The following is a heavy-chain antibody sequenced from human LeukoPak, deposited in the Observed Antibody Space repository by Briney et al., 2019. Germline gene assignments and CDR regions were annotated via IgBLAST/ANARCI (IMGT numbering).Heavy chain of an antibody. V-gene: IGHV3-20*04. CDR2: INWNGGST. Sequence: GGSLRLSCAASGFTFDDYGMSWVRQAPGKGLEWVSGINWNGGSTGYADSVKGRFTISRDNAKNSLYLQMNSLRAEDTAVYYCAREVSGYSSSWYETRGDYWGQGTLVTVSS. J-gene: IGHJ4*02. CDR3: AREVSGYSSSWYETRGDY. CDR1: GFTFDDYG. D-gene: IGHD6-13*01.